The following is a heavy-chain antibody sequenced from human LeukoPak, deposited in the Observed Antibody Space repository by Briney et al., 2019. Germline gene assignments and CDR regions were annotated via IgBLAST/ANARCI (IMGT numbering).Heavy chain of an antibody. CDR2: IYHSGRT. V-gene: IGHV4-4*02. CDR3: ARVSGYSYGYGLENPQRWLPIFDY. J-gene: IGHJ4*02. D-gene: IGHD5-18*01. CDR1: GGSISSSSGNC. Sequence: SETLSLTCAVSGGSISSSSGNCWTWVRQPPGKGLEWIGEIYHSGRTYYNPSLKSRVTISVDRSKNQFSLKLSSVTAADTAVYYCARVSGYSYGYGLENPQRWLPIFDYWGQGTLVTVSS.